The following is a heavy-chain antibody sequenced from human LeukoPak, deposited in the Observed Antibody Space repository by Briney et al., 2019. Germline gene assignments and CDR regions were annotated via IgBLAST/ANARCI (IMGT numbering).Heavy chain of an antibody. V-gene: IGHV1-18*01. CDR2: ISAYNGNT. D-gene: IGHD6-19*01. J-gene: IGHJ6*02. CDR1: GYTFTSYG. Sequence: ASVKVSCKASGYTFTSYGISWVRQAPGQGLEWMGWISAYNGNTNYAQKLQGRVTMTTDTSTSTAYMELRSLRSDDTAVYYCARKAVAGLYYYYGMDVWGQGTTVTVSS. CDR3: ARKAVAGLYYYYGMDV.